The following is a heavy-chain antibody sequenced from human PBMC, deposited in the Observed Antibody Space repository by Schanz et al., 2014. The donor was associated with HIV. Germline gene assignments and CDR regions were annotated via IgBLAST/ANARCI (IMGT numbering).Heavy chain of an antibody. CDR2: SGSGGNT. V-gene: IGHV3-53*01. CDR1: GFAVSSNY. CDR3: AREKDLGYSSTLGF. Sequence: EVPLVESGGGLIQPGGSLRLSCAASGFAVSSNYMSWVRQAPGAGLEWVSSISGSGGNTYFTDSVKGRFTVSRDNSKNTLYLQMNSLRAEDTAVYYCAREKDLGYSSTLGFWGQGTLVTVSS. J-gene: IGHJ4*02. D-gene: IGHD6-13*01.